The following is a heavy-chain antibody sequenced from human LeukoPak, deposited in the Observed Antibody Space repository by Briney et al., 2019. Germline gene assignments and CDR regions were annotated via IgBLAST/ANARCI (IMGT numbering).Heavy chain of an antibody. D-gene: IGHD6-13*01. J-gene: IGHJ4*02. V-gene: IGHV3-7*01. CDR1: EFTFSGYW. CDR3: ARDGFVGAAGY. Sequence: GGSLRLSCAASEFTFSGYWMNWVRQAPGKGPEWVANINQDGSEKHYVDSVKGRFTISRDNAKNSLFLQMNSLRVEDTAVFYCARDGFVGAAGYWGQGTLVTVSS. CDR2: INQDGSEK.